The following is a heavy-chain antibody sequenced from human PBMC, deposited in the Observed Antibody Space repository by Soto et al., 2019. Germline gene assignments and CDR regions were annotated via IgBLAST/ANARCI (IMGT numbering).Heavy chain of an antibody. D-gene: IGHD3-10*01. CDR3: ARAWFGPDV. Sequence: EVQLVESGGGLVQPGGSLRLSCAASGFTLSGRSMHWVRQAPGKGLVWVSGIDNAGTDSTYADSVKGRFTSSRDNAKNMRYLQRNSLRVEDTAVYYCARAWFGPDVWGKGTTVTVSS. J-gene: IGHJ6*04. CDR1: GFTLSGRS. CDR2: IDNAGTDS. V-gene: IGHV3-74*01.